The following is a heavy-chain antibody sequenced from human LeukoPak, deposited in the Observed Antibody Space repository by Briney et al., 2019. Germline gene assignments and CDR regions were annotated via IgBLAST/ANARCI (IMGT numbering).Heavy chain of an antibody. Sequence: SQTLSLTCAISGDSVSSNSAAWNWVRQSPSRGLEWLGRTYYRSRLYNDYAVSVKSRITINPEKSKTQFSLHLNSVTPEDTAVYYCARGGSGGSSFAVWGQGTMVPVSS. V-gene: IGHV6-1*01. D-gene: IGHD2-15*01. CDR3: ARGGSGGSSFAV. CDR2: TYYRSRLYN. CDR1: GDSVSSNSAA. J-gene: IGHJ3*01.